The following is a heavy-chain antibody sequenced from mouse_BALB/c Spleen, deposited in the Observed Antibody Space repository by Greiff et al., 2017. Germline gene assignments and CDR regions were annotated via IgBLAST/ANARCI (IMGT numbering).Heavy chain of an antibody. Sequence: EVKVVESGGGLVQPGGSRKLSCAASGFTFSSFGMHWVRQAPEKGLEWVAYISSGSSTIYYADTVKGRFTISRDNPKNTLFLQMTSLRSEDTAMYYCARERYYGREGMDYWGQGTSVTVSS. D-gene: IGHD1-1*01. CDR3: ARERYYGREGMDY. J-gene: IGHJ4*01. CDR2: ISSGSSTI. V-gene: IGHV5-17*02. CDR1: GFTFSSFG.